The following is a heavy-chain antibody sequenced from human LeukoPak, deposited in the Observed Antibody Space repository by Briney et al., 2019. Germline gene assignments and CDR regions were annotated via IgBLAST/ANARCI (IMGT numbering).Heavy chain of an antibody. CDR3: AAGDLVRGVPVDY. CDR1: GFTFTSSA. V-gene: IGHV1-58*02. J-gene: IGHJ4*02. CDR2: IVVGSGNT. D-gene: IGHD3-10*01. Sequence: GASVKVSCKASGFTFTSSAMQWVRQARGQRLESIGWIVVGSGNTNYAQKFQERVTITRDMSTSTAYMELSSLRSEDTAVYYCAAGDLVRGVPVDYWGQGTLVTVSS.